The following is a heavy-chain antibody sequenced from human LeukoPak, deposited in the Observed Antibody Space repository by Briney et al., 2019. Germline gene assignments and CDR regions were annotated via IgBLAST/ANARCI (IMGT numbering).Heavy chain of an antibody. D-gene: IGHD6-13*01. Sequence: GGSLRLSCAASGFTLSRYWMSWVRQAPGKGLEWVANTKYDGSEKYYVDSVKGRFTISRDNAKNSLYLQMNSLRAEDTAVYYCARDIEAAGLFLDYWGQGTLVTVSS. J-gene: IGHJ4*02. CDR2: TKYDGSEK. CDR1: GFTLSRYW. V-gene: IGHV3-7*01. CDR3: ARDIEAAGLFLDY.